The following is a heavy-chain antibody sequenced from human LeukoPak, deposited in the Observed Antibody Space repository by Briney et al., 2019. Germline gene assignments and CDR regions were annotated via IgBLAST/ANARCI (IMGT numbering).Heavy chain of an antibody. D-gene: IGHD6-19*01. CDR3: TRPYSSGNY. CDR1: GFTFSGSA. V-gene: IGHV3-73*01. J-gene: IGHJ4*02. CDR2: IRSKANSYAT. Sequence: GGSLRLSCAASGFTFSGSAMHWVRQASGKGLEWVGRIRSKANSYATAYAASVKGRFTISRDDSKSTAYLQMNSLKTEDTAVYYCTRPYSSGNYWGQGTLVTVSS.